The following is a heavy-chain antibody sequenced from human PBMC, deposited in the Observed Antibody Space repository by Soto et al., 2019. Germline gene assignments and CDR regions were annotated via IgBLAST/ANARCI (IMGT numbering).Heavy chain of an antibody. Sequence: EVQLVESGGGLVQPGGSLRLSCAASGFTFSSYAMHWVRQAPGKGLEYVSAISSNGGSTYYANSVKGRFTISRDNSKNTLYLQMGSLRAEDMAVYYCARDGGSYSFQHWGQGTLVTVSS. D-gene: IGHD1-26*01. J-gene: IGHJ1*01. CDR3: ARDGGSYSFQH. CDR1: GFTFSSYA. CDR2: ISSNGGST. V-gene: IGHV3-64*01.